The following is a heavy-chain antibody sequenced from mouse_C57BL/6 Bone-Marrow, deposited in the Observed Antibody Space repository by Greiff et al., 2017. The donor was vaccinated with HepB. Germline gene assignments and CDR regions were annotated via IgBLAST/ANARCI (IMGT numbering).Heavy chain of an antibody. Sequence: EVQLQQSGGGLVKPGGSLKLSCAASGFTFSDYGMHWVRQAPEKGLEWVAYISSGSSTIYYADTVKGRFTISRDNAKNNLFLQMTSLRSEDTAMYYCARGLYYGSSPYAMDYWGQGTSVTVSS. CDR3: ARGLYYGSSPYAMDY. CDR2: ISSGSSTI. D-gene: IGHD1-1*01. V-gene: IGHV5-17*01. J-gene: IGHJ4*01. CDR1: GFTFSDYG.